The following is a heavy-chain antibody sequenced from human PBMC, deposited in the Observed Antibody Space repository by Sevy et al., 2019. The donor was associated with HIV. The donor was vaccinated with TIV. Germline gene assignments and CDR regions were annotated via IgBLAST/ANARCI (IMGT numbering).Heavy chain of an antibody. D-gene: IGHD3-10*01. Sequence: PSETLSLTCTVSGGSITSLYWNWIRQPPGKGLEWIANIYYNGHINYNPSPKSRVTLSLDTSKNQFSLRLSSVTAADTAIYYCAGGNAGGRGYSWGQGTLVTVSS. J-gene: IGHJ4*02. CDR1: GGSITSLY. V-gene: IGHV4-59*08. CDR2: IYYNGHI. CDR3: AGGNAGGRGYS.